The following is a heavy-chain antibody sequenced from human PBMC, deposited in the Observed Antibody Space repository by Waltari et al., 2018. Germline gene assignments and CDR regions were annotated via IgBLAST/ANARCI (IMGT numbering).Heavy chain of an antibody. CDR3: AKGRIGVGAFDFDY. J-gene: IGHJ4*02. V-gene: IGHV3-23*01. Sequence: EVQLLESGGGLVQPGGSLRLSCAASGFTFSYYAMSWVRQAPGKGLECVSIVSAVVSDTYYADSLKGRFTISRDNSKNTLFLQMNSLRDDDTAVYYCAKGRIGVGAFDFDYWGQGTLVTVSS. CDR2: VSAVVSDT. CDR1: GFTFSYYA. D-gene: IGHD1-26*01.